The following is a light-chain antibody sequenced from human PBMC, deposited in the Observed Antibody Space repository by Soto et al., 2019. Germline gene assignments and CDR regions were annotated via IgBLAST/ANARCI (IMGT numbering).Light chain of an antibody. Sequence: QSVVTQPPSVSEAPRQRVTISCSGSRSNIGNNAVNWYQQFPGKAPKLVIYYDDLVASGVSDRFSGSKSGTSASLAISGLQSDDEADYYCAAWDDILKGYVFGTGTKVTVL. J-gene: IGLJ1*01. V-gene: IGLV1-36*01. CDR1: RSNIGNNA. CDR3: AAWDDILKGYV. CDR2: YDD.